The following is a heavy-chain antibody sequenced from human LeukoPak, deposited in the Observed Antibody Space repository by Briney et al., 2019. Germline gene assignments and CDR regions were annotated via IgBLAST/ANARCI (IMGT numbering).Heavy chain of an antibody. CDR2: IYYTGST. CDR1: GGSISSYY. J-gene: IGHJ4*02. Sequence: SQTLSLTCTVSGGSISSYYWSWIRQPPGKGLEWIGYIYYTGSTNYNPSLKSRVTISVDTSKNQFSLRLSSVTAADTAVYYCARSGKSAYILDYWGQGTLVTVSS. CDR3: ARSGKSAYILDY. D-gene: IGHD3-16*01. V-gene: IGHV4-59*01.